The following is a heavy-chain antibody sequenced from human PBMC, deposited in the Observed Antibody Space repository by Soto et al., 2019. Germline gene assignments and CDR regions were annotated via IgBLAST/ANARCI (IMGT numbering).Heavy chain of an antibody. CDR2: IFYSGST. CDR3: ARHPDYRNNNFYYDMDV. J-gene: IGHJ6*02. Sequence: SETLSLTCTVSGGSISSYYWSWIRQPPGKGLEWIGYIFYSGSTNYNPSLKSRLTISVDTSKNQFSLKLTSVTAADSAVYYCARHPDYRNNNFYYDMDVWGQGTMVTVSS. V-gene: IGHV4-59*08. CDR1: GGSISSYY. D-gene: IGHD4-4*01.